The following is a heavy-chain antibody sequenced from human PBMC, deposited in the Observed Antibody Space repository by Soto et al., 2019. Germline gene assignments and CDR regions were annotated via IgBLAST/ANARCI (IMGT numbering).Heavy chain of an antibody. CDR3: ARGRVDIVVVPAATSYYYYMDV. Sequence: GASVKVSCKASGYTFTSYDINWVRQATGQGLEWMGWMNPNSGNTGYAQKFQGRVTMTRNTSISTAYMELSSLRSEDTAVYYCARGRVDIVVVPAATSYYYYMDVWGKGTTVTVSS. CDR1: GYTFTSYD. V-gene: IGHV1-8*01. J-gene: IGHJ6*03. D-gene: IGHD2-2*03. CDR2: MNPNSGNT.